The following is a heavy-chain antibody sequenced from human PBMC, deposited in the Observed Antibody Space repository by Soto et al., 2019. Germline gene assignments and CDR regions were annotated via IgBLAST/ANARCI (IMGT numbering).Heavy chain of an antibody. J-gene: IGHJ4*02. CDR2: INHRGST. CDR1: AGSFSGYY. D-gene: IGHD3-22*01. Sequence: SVTMSLTCAVYAGSFSGYYWCWIRQLPGKGLEWIGEINHRGSTNSNPSVKSRVTISVDTSKIESSLKLSSVTAADRAVYHCARGVPMIVEAQRDGPDKYYFDSWDQETQVAVSS. CDR3: ARGVPMIVEAQRDGPDKYYFDS. V-gene: IGHV4-34*01.